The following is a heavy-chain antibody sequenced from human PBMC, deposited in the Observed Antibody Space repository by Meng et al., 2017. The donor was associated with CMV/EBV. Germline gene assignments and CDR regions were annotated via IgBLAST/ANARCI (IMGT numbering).Heavy chain of an antibody. CDR1: GGSISSSSYY. V-gene: IGHV4-39*07. J-gene: IGHJ5*02. D-gene: IGHD3-22*01. CDR3: ARDGPVTMIVVGNWFDP. CDR2: IYYSGST. Sequence: GSLRLSCTVSGGSISSSSYYWGWIRQPPGKGLEWIGSIYYSGSTYYNPSLKSRVTISVDTSKNQFSLKLSSVTAADMAVYYCARDGPVTMIVVGNWFDPWGQGTLVTVS.